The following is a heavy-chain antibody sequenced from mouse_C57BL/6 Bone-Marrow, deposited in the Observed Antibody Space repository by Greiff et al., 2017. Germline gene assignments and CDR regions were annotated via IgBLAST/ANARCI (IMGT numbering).Heavy chain of an antibody. CDR2: IYPGNSDT. Sequence: VQLQQSGTVLARPGASVKMSCKTSGYTFTSYWMHWVKQRPGQGLEWIGAIYPGNSDTSYNQKFKGKAKLTAVTSASTAYMELSRLTNEYSAVDYCTRNPLITTDGYWGQGTTLTVSS. CDR1: GYTFTSYW. V-gene: IGHV1-5*01. D-gene: IGHD2-4*01. J-gene: IGHJ2*01. CDR3: TRNPLITTDGY.